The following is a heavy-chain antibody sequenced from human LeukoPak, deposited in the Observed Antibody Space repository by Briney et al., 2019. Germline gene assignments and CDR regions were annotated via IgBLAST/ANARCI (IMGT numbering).Heavy chain of an antibody. V-gene: IGHV4-59*08. CDR2: IYYSGST. D-gene: IGHD6-19*01. J-gene: IGHJ4*02. Sequence: MPSETLSLTCTVSGGSISSYYWSWIRHPPGKGLEWIGYIYYSGSTNYNPSLKSRVTISVDTSKNQFSLKLSSVTAADTAVYYCARHMAVVGFDYWGQGTLVTVSS. CDR3: ARHMAVVGFDY. CDR1: GGSISSYY.